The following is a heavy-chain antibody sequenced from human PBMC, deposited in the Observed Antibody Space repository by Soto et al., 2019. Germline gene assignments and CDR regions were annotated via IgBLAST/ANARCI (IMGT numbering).Heavy chain of an antibody. D-gene: IGHD3-10*01. CDR3: AGDGVVRGNHGVDV. CDR1: GGSMSGHY. Sequence: QVQLQESGPGLVKPSETLSLTCTVSGGSMSGHYWSWIRKSPGKGLEWIGNIYYSGSTNYNPSLTSRVTISVDTSKNQFSLKLRSVTAADTAVFYCAGDGVVRGNHGVDVWGQGTTVTVSS. CDR2: IYYSGST. J-gene: IGHJ6*02. V-gene: IGHV4-59*11.